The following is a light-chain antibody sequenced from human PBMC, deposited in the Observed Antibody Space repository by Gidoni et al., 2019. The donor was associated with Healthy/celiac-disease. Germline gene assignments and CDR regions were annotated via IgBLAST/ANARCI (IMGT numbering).Light chain of an antibody. J-gene: IGLJ2*01. CDR3: AAWDDSLNGRV. Sequence: QSVLTQPPSASGPPGQRVTIACSGSSSTIGSKTVNLYQQLPGTAPKLLLYSNNQRPSGVPDRFSGSKSGTSASLAISGLQSEDEADYYCAAWDDSLNGRVFGGGTKLTVL. CDR2: SNN. CDR1: SSTIGSKT. V-gene: IGLV1-44*01.